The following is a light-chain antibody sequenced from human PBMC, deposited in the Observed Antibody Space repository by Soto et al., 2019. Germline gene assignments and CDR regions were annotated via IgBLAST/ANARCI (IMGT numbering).Light chain of an antibody. Sequence: DIVMTQSPATLSVSPGERATLSCRASQSVSSNLAWYQQKPGQAPRLVIYGTSTRATGIPDRFSGSGSGTDFTLTISRLEPEDFAVYYCQQYGSSPKTFGQGTKVDIK. V-gene: IGKV3-20*01. CDR3: QQYGSSPKT. CDR2: GTS. CDR1: QSVSSN. J-gene: IGKJ1*01.